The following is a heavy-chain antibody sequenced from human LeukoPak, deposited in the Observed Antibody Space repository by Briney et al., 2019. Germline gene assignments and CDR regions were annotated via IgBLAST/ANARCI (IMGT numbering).Heavy chain of an antibody. CDR3: ARGGPSGYDYGFDY. V-gene: IGHV1-69*05. D-gene: IGHD5-12*01. Sequence: SVKVSCKASGGTFSSYAISWVRQAPGQGLEWMGGIIPIFGTANYAQKFQGRVTITTDESTSTAYMGLSSLRSEDTAVYYCARGGPSGYDYGFDYWGQGTLVTVSS. J-gene: IGHJ4*02. CDR1: GGTFSSYA. CDR2: IIPIFGTA.